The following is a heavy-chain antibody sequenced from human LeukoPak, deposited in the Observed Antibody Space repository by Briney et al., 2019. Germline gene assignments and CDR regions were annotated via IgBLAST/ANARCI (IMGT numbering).Heavy chain of an antibody. CDR1: GFTFSSYA. CDR2: ISGSGGST. J-gene: IGHJ4*02. D-gene: IGHD6-19*01. V-gene: IGHV3-23*01. CDR3: AQADSSGWYRGYYFDY. Sequence: PGGSLRLSCSASGFTFSSYAMSWVRQAPGKGLEWVSAISGSGGSTYYADSVKGRFTISRDNSKNTLYLQMNSLRAEDTAVYYCAQADSSGWYRGYYFDYWGQGTLVTVSS.